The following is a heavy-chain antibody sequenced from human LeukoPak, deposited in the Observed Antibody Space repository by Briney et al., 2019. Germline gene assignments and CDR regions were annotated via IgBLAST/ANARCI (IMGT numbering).Heavy chain of an antibody. J-gene: IGHJ5*02. V-gene: IGHV4-59*08. D-gene: IGHD3-10*01. CDR3: ARLLYYGSGSYYSWFDP. CDR2: IHYSGST. CDR1: RGSISGYY. Sequence: PSETLSLTCSVSRGSISGYYWSWIRQPPGKGLEWIGYIHYSGSTNYNPSLKSRVTISVDTSKNQFSLKLSSVTAADTAVYYCARLLYYGSGSYYSWFDPWGQGTLVTVSS.